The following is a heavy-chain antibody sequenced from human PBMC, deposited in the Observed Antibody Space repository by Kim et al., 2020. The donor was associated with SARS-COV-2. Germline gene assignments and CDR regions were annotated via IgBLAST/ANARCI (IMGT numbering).Heavy chain of an antibody. Sequence: ASVKVSCKASGYTFTSYDINWVRQATGQGLEWMGWMNPNSGNTDYAQKFQGRVTMTRNTSIRTASMELSSLRSEDTAVYYCARGPITKVDYWGQGTLVTVSS. CDR3: ARGPITKVDY. CDR2: MNPNSGNT. D-gene: IGHD3-10*01. J-gene: IGHJ4*02. V-gene: IGHV1-8*01. CDR1: GYTFTSYD.